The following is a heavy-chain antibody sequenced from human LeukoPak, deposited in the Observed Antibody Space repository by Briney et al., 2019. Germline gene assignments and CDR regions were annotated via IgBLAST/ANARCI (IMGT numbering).Heavy chain of an antibody. D-gene: IGHD3-10*01. Sequence: GGSLRLSCAASGFTFSSYAMSWVRQAPGKGLEWVSAISGSGGSTYYADSVKGRFTISRDNSKNTLYLQMNSLRAEDTAVYYCAKASGGVLWFGDFDPGYWGQGTLVTVSS. CDR1: GFTFSSYA. J-gene: IGHJ4*02. V-gene: IGHV3-23*01. CDR2: ISGSGGST. CDR3: AKASGGVLWFGDFDPGY.